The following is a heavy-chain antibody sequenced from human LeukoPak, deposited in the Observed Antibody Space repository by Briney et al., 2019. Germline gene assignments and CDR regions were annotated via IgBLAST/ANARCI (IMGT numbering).Heavy chain of an antibody. CDR3: ARLPPSLIFGVVDYYMDV. V-gene: IGHV3-11*04. CDR1: GFTFSDYY. CDR2: ISSSGSTI. D-gene: IGHD3-3*01. J-gene: IGHJ6*03. Sequence: GESLKISCAASGFTFSDYYMSWIRQAPGKGLEWVSYISSSGSTIYYADSVKGRFTISRDNVKNSLYLQMNSLRAEDTAVYYCARLPPSLIFGVVDYYMDVWGKGTTVTVSS.